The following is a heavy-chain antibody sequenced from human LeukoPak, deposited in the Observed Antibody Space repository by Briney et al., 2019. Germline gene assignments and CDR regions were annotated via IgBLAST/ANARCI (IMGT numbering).Heavy chain of an antibody. Sequence: ASVKVSCKASGDNFSAYYIHWVRHDPGQGLEWMGWINPNSGGTNYALKFQDSVTMTGATSISTAYMELCSLRSDDTAIYYCAKGGGGGYGGRDYYGMDAWGQGSTVTVSS. CDR3: AKGGGGGYGGRDYYGMDA. CDR2: INPNSGGT. CDR1: GDNFSAYY. D-gene: IGHD3-16*01. V-gene: IGHV1-2*02. J-gene: IGHJ6*02.